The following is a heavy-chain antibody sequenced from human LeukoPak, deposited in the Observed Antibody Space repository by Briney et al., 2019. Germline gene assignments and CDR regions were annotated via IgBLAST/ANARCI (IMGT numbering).Heavy chain of an antibody. CDR1: GYTFTSYG. D-gene: IGHD2-15*01. CDR3: ARERVGGGYCSGGSCYSFAFDI. J-gene: IGHJ3*02. V-gene: IGHV1-18*01. Sequence: ASVKVSCKASGYTFTSYGISWVRQAPGQGLEWMGWISAYNGNTNYAQKLQGRVTMTTDTSASTAYMEPRSLRSDDTAVYYCARERVGGGYCSGGSCYSFAFDIWGQGTMVTVSS. CDR2: ISAYNGNT.